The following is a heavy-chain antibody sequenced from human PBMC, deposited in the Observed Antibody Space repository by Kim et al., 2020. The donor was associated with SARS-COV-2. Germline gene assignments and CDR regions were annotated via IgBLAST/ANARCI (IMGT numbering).Heavy chain of an antibody. Sequence: GGSLRLSCVVSGFTISTHTMSWVRQAPGKGLHWVSVITGIGPYTYYADSVKGRFTISRDNSKNTLYLQMNSLRADDTAIYYCAKHPTGRLTGDVGIVYFEYWGQGTLATVSS. J-gene: IGHJ4*02. CDR1: GFTISTHT. CDR2: ITGIGPYT. CDR3: AKHPTGRLTGDVGIVYFEY. D-gene: IGHD2-15*01. V-gene: IGHV3-23*01.